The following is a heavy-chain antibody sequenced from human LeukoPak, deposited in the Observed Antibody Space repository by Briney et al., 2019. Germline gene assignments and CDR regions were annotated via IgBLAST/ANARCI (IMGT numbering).Heavy chain of an antibody. CDR2: INPNSGGT. J-gene: IGHJ3*02. V-gene: IGHV1-2*02. CDR1: GYTFTSYA. Sequence: ASVKVSCKASGYTFTSYAMNWVRQAPGQGLEWMGWINPNSGGTNYAQKFQGRVTMTRDTSISTAYMELSRLRSDDTAVYYCARSHIVVVTAIDPAFDIWGQGTMVTVSS. D-gene: IGHD2-21*02. CDR3: ARSHIVVVTAIDPAFDI.